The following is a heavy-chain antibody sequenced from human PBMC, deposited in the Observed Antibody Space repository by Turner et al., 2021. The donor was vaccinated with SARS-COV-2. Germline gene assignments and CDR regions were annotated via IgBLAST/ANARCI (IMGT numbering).Heavy chain of an antibody. J-gene: IGHJ6*02. CDR1: GFTFSNYA. Sequence: VQLVASGGGVGQPGRSLSLPCASSGFTFSNYAMHWVRQAPGKGLEWVAVISYDGSNKNYADSVKGRFTISRDNSKNTLYLQMNSLRAEDTAVYYCARDRIIWDRGVYYYYGMDVWGQGTTVTVSS. V-gene: IGHV3-30-3*01. D-gene: IGHD1-26*01. CDR3: ARDRIIWDRGVYYYYGMDV. CDR2: ISYDGSNK.